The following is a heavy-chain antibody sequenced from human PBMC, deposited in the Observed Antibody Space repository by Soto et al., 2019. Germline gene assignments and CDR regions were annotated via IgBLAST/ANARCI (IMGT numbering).Heavy chain of an antibody. D-gene: IGHD3-22*01. J-gene: IGHJ4*02. CDR1: GYTFTNFG. CDR2: ISAYNGNT. V-gene: IGHV1-18*01. CDR3: ARDDPPRNYYDSSGYSGFPDY. Sequence: ASVKVSCKASGYTFTNFGISWVRQAPGQGLEWMGWISAYNGNTNYAQKLQGRVTMTTDTSTSTAYMELRSLRSDDTAVYYCARDDPPRNYYDSSGYSGFPDYWGQGTLVTVSS.